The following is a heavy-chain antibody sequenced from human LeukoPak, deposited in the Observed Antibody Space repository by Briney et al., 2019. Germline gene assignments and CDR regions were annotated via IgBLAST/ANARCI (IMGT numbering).Heavy chain of an antibody. CDR2: ISNDGSRK. CDR1: GFTFSRHG. J-gene: IGHJ4*02. D-gene: IGHD6-6*01. V-gene: IGHV3-30*03. CDR3: ARDQVSRAYFDY. Sequence: PGGSLRLSCAPSGFTFSRHGMHWVRQAPGKGLEWVAIISNDGSRKYYAHSVEGRFTISRDNSKNTLYLQMNSLRAEDTAVYYCARDQVSRAYFDYWGQGTLVTVSS.